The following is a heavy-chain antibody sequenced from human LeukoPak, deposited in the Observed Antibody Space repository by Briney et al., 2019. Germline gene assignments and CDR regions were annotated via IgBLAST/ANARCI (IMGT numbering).Heavy chain of an antibody. D-gene: IGHD3-3*01. V-gene: IGHV4-61*05. CDR3: ARYSTIFGVVSPARYYFDY. CDR1: GGSISSSSYY. CDR2: IYYSGNT. Sequence: SETLSLTCTVSGGSISSSSYYWSWIRQPPGKGLEWIGYIYYSGNTNYNPSLKSRVTISVDTSKNQFSLKLSSVTAADTAVYYCARYSTIFGVVSPARYYFDYWGQGTLVTVSS. J-gene: IGHJ4*02.